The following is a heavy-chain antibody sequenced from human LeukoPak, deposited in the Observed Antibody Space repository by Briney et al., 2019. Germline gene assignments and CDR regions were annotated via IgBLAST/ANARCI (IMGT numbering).Heavy chain of an antibody. CDR1: GGSISSYY. CDR3: ARDTVALDH. V-gene: IGHV4-59*01. CDR2: ISYSGST. J-gene: IGHJ4*02. D-gene: IGHD6-19*01. Sequence: SETLSLTCTVSGGSISSYYWSWIRQPPGKGLKWIGYISYSGSTNYNPSLKSRVTISVDTSKNQFSLKLTSVTAADTAVYYCARDTVALDHWGQGTLVTVSS.